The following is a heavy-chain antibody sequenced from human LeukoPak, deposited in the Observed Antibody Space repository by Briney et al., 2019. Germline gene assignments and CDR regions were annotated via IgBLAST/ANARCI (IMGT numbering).Heavy chain of an antibody. CDR2: INPNSGGT. CDR1: GYSFTGYY. Sequence: ASVKVSCKASGYSFTGYYIHWVRQAPGQGLEWMGWINPNSGGTNYAQKFQGRVTMTRDTSISTAYMELSRLRSDDTAVYYCARVVYSFGYCDSTTCPNWFDPWGQGSLVTVSS. D-gene: IGHD2/OR15-2a*01. CDR3: ARVVYSFGYCDSTTCPNWFDP. V-gene: IGHV1-2*02. J-gene: IGHJ5*02.